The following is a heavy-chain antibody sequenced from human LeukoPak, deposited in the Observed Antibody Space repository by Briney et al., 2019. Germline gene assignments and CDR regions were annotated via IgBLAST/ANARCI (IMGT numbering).Heavy chain of an antibody. CDR1: GGSISSTSYY. D-gene: IGHD3-10*01. CDR3: ARDHNQYYYGSGVSGGWFDP. CDR2: IYYSGST. Sequence: SETLSLTCTVSGGSISSTSYYWGWIRQPPGKGPEWIGSIYYSGSTHYNPSLKSRVTISVDMSKNQFSLKLSSVTAADTAVYYCARDHNQYYYGSGVSGGWFDPWGQGTLVTVSS. V-gene: IGHV4-39*07. J-gene: IGHJ5*02.